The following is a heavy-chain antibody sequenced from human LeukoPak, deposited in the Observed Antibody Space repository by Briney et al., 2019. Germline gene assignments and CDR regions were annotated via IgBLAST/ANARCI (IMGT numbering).Heavy chain of an antibody. CDR1: GGTFSGYY. CDR3: ARAEGSGSGAYTLDY. CDR2: IYTSGTT. D-gene: IGHD3-10*01. Sequence: SETLSLTCAVYGGTFSGYYGSWIRQPAGKGLEWIGHIYTSGTTHYNPSLNNRVTISLDTSKSQFSLHLNSVTAADTAVYYCARAEGSGSGAYTLDYWGQGILVTVSS. J-gene: IGHJ4*02. V-gene: IGHV4-59*10.